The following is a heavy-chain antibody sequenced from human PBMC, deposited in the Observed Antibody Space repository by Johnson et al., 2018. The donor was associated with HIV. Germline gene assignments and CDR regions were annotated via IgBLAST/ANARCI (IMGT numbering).Heavy chain of an antibody. J-gene: IGHJ3*02. Sequence: QVQLVESGGGVVRPGGSPRVFCTASGFTFDEYGMNWLRQVSGQGLDCFSVIYSGGITFYVDSVMGPFSISSDNSQSTRYLQMTSLRAEDTAVYYCAREGASAVRYSSSWYGYDAFDIWGQGTMVTFSS. CDR1: GFTFDEYG. V-gene: IGHV3-NL1*01. D-gene: IGHD6-13*01. CDR2: IYSGGIT. CDR3: AREGASAVRYSSSWYGYDAFDI.